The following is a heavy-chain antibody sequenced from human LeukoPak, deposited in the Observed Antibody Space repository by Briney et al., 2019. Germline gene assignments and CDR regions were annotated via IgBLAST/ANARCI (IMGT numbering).Heavy chain of an antibody. CDR1: GFTLSSCW. Sequence: QPGGSLRLSCAASGFTLSSCWMSWVRQTTGKGLEWVANINQDGSEKYYVDSVKGRFTISRDNAKNSLYLQMNSLRAEDTAVYYCAIYCSGGSCFRNWGQGTLVTVSS. D-gene: IGHD2-15*01. CDR3: AIYCSGGSCFRN. J-gene: IGHJ4*02. V-gene: IGHV3-7*05. CDR2: INQDGSEK.